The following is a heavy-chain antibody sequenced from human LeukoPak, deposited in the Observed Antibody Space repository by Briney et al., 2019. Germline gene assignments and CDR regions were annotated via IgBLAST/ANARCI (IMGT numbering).Heavy chain of an antibody. J-gene: IGHJ3*02. Sequence: PGGSLRLSCAASGFTFSNAWMSWVRQAPGKGLEWVGRIKSKTDGGTTDYAAPVKGRFTISRDDSKNTLYLQMNSLKTEDTAVYYCTSDPQQLDNSDIWGQGTMVTVSS. CDR3: TSDPQQLDNSDI. D-gene: IGHD6-13*01. CDR2: IKSKTDGGTT. V-gene: IGHV3-15*01. CDR1: GFTFSNAW.